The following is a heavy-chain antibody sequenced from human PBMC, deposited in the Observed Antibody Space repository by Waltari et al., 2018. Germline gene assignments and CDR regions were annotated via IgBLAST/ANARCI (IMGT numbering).Heavy chain of an antibody. J-gene: IGHJ6*03. Sequence: EVQLVESGGGLVQPGGSLRLSCAASGFTFSSYWMSWVRQAPGKGLEWVANIKQDGSEKYYVDSVKGRFTISRDNAKNSLYLQMNSLRAEDTAVYYCARVRGIAARRDYYYYMDVWGKGTTVTISS. CDR1: GFTFSSYW. D-gene: IGHD6-6*01. CDR3: ARVRGIAARRDYYYYMDV. CDR2: IKQDGSEK. V-gene: IGHV3-7*01.